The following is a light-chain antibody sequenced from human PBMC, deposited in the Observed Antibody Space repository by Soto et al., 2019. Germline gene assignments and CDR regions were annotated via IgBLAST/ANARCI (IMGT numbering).Light chain of an antibody. CDR2: DTS. V-gene: IGKV3D-20*01. Sequence: DIVLTQSPATPSLSPGERATLYCGASQRVSGGFLACYRQKPGLSPRLILYDTSFRATGIPDRFSGSGSGTDFTLTISRLYPEDFAVYYCQQYGSSPSFGQGTKVDIK. CDR1: QRVSGGF. CDR3: QQYGSSPS. J-gene: IGKJ1*01.